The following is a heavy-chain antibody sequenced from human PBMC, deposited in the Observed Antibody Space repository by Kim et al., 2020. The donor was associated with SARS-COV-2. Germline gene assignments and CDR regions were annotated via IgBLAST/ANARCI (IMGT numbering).Heavy chain of an antibody. J-gene: IGHJ4*02. Sequence: ADAVKGRFTISRDNAKNSLYLQMNSLRAEDTAVYYCARERYDSSGYYFDYWGQGTLVTVSS. CDR3: ARERYDSSGYYFDY. V-gene: IGHV3-11*01. D-gene: IGHD3-22*01.